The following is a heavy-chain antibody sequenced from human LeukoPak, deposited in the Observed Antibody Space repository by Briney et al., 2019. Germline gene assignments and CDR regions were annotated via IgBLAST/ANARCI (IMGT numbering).Heavy chain of an antibody. J-gene: IGHJ4*02. CDR1: GASITSYY. V-gene: IGHV4-4*07. CDR3: ARLSADSSSSRGFDY. D-gene: IGHD2-2*01. Sequence: SETLSLTCTVSGASITSYYWTWIRQPAGKGLEWLGRIYTSGSTNYSPSLKSRVTMSVDTSKNQFSLKLSSVTAVDTAVYYCARLSADSSSSRGFDYWGQGTLVTVSS. CDR2: IYTSGST.